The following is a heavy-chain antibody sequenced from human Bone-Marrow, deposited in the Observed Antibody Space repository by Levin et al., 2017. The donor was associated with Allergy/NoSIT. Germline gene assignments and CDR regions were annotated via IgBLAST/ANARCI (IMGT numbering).Heavy chain of an antibody. CDR2: IVPIFDPA. V-gene: IGHV1-69*06. CDR3: ARDIIGGDYDAFDL. J-gene: IGHJ3*01. CDR1: GGTFRNYA. D-gene: IGHD4-17*01. Sequence: SVKVSCKASGGTFRNYAFSWVRQAPGQGLEWMGGIVPIFDPANYAQKFQGRVTITADKSTSTAYMELSSLRSGDTAVYYCARDIIGGDYDAFDLWGQGTMVTVSS.